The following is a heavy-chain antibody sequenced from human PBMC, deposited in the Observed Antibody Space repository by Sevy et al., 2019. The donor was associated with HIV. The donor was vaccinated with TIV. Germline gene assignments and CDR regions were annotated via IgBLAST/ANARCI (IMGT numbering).Heavy chain of an antibody. CDR3: VSAIAAAGGF. V-gene: IGHV3-7*01. D-gene: IGHD6-13*01. CDR2: IKQDGSVK. Sequence: SLRLPCAASGFSLNNYWMNWVRQAPGKGRDWGANIKQDGSVKYYVDSVKCRFTISRDNARNLLYLQMNSLRVEDTALKDCVSAIAAAGGFWGQGTVDAVSS. CDR1: GFSLNNYW. J-gene: IGHJ4*02.